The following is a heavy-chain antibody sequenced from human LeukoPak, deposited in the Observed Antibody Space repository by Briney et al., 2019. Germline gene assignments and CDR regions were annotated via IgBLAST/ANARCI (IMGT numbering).Heavy chain of an antibody. D-gene: IGHD1-1*01. CDR2: ISSSGSTI. CDR1: GFTFTAYE. CDR3: ARKLTGTTFFDY. Sequence: GGSLRLSCAASGFTFTAYEMNWVRQAPGKGLEWVSYISSSGSTIYYADSVKGRFTISRDNAKNSLYLQMNSLRAEDTAVYYCARKLTGTTFFDYWGQGTLVTVSS. V-gene: IGHV3-48*03. J-gene: IGHJ4*02.